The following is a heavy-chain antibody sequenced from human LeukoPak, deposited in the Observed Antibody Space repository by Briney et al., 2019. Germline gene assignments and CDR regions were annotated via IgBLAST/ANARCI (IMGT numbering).Heavy chain of an antibody. J-gene: IGHJ4*02. D-gene: IGHD3-22*01. CDR1: GYTFTGNY. Sequence: ASVKVSCKASGYTFTGNYMHWVRHAPGQGLEWMGRINPNSGGTNYAQKFQGRVTMTRDTSISTAYMELSRLRSDDTAVYYCARDYDDSSGYLRLDYWGQGTLVTVSS. V-gene: IGHV1-2*06. CDR3: ARDYDDSSGYLRLDY. CDR2: INPNSGGT.